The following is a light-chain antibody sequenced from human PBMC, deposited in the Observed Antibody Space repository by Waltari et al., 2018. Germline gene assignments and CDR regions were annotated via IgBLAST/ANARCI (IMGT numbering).Light chain of an antibody. Sequence: QSALTQPRSVSGSPGQSCTISGTVTSSDVADYSYVSWYQQHPGKAPKLMVHDVTNRPSGVPDRFSGSKSGNTASLTISGLQAEDEADYYCCSYAGSYTYVFGTGTKVTVL. CDR2: DVT. CDR1: SSDVADYSY. V-gene: IGLV2-11*01. J-gene: IGLJ1*01. CDR3: CSYAGSYTYV.